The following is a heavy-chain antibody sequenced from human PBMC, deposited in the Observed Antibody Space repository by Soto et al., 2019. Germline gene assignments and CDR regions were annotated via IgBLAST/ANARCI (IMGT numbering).Heavy chain of an antibody. D-gene: IGHD6-13*01. CDR3: AREGSWPYYYYGMDV. Sequence: QVQLVQSGDEVKKPGASVKVSCKASGYTFTTYGISWVRQAPGQGLEWMGWISAYNGDTKYAQNVQDRVSMTTDTHTSTAYMEFTRLRSDDTAVYYCAREGSWPYYYYGMDVWGQGTTVTVSS. CDR2: ISAYNGDT. CDR1: GYTFTTYG. V-gene: IGHV1-18*01. J-gene: IGHJ6*02.